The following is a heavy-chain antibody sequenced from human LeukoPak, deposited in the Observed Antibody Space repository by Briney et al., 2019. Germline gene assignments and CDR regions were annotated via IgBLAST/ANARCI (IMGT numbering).Heavy chain of an antibody. Sequence: SGPTLLNPTPPLTLTCTFSGFSLSTSGMCVSWIRQPPGKALEWLARIDWDDDKYYSTSLKTRLTISKDTSKNQVVLTMTNMDPVDTATYYCARIRVSIAAAGTEAYYYYYGMDVWGQGTTVTVSS. J-gene: IGHJ6*02. D-gene: IGHD6-13*01. CDR1: GFSLSTSGMC. V-gene: IGHV2-70*11. CDR2: IDWDDDK. CDR3: ARIRVSIAAAGTEAYYYYYGMDV.